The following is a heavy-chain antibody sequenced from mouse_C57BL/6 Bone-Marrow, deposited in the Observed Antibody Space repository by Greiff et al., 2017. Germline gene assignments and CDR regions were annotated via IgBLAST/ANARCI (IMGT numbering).Heavy chain of an antibody. CDR3: AGGELLRFAY. V-gene: IGHV1-59*01. D-gene: IGHD2-12*01. CDR1: GYTFTSYW. J-gene: IGHJ3*01. Sequence: QVQLQQPGAELVRPGTSVKLSCKASGYTFTSYWMHWVKQRPGQGLEWIGVIDPSDSYTNYNQKFKGKATLTVDTSSSTAYMQLSSLTSEDSAVYYGAGGELLRFAYWGQGTLVTVSA. CDR2: IDPSDSYT.